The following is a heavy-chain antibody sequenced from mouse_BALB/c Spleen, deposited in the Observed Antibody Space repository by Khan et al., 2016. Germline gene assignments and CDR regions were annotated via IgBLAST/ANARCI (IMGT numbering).Heavy chain of an antibody. Sequence: QVQLQQSGAELVKPGASVKLSCKASGYTFTSYYMYWVKQRSGQGLEWIGEINPSNGGTNFNEKFKSKATLTVDKSSSTAYMQLSSLTSEDSAVYYCTTGTYYYDYWGQGTTLTVSS. CDR1: GYTFTSYY. J-gene: IGHJ2*01. CDR3: TTGTYYYDY. CDR2: INPSNGGT. V-gene: IGHV1S81*02. D-gene: IGHD4-1*01.